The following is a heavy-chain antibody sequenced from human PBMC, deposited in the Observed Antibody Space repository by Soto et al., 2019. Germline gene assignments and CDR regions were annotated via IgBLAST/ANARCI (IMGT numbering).Heavy chain of an antibody. V-gene: IGHV3-23*01. J-gene: IGHJ4*02. CDR3: AKHYYDSSGYSWSDY. CDR1: GFTFSSYA. CDR2: ISGSGGST. D-gene: IGHD3-22*01. Sequence: GGSLRLSCAASGFTFSSYAMSWVRQAPGKGLEWVSAISGSGGSTYYADSVKGRFTISRDNSKNTLYLQMNSLRAEDTAVYYCAKHYYDSSGYSWSDYWGQGTLVTVSS.